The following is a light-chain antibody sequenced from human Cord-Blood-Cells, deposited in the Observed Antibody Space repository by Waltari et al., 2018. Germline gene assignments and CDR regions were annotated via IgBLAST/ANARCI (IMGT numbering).Light chain of an antibody. V-gene: IGLV3-1*01. Sequence: SYELTQPPSVSVSPGQTASITCSGDKLGYKYACWYQQKPGQSPGLVIYQDSKRPSGIPERFSGSNSGNTATLTISGTQAMDEADYYCQAWDSSTWVFGGGTKLTVL. J-gene: IGLJ3*02. CDR3: QAWDSSTWV. CDR2: QDS. CDR1: KLGYKY.